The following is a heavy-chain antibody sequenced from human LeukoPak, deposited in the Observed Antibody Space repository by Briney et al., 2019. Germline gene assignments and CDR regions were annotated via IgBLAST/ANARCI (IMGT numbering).Heavy chain of an antibody. CDR1: GYTFTGYY. J-gene: IGHJ4*02. Sequence: AASVKVSCKASGYTFTGYYMHWVRQAPGQGLEWMGWINPNSGGTNYAQKFQGRVTMTRDTSISTAYMELSRLRSDDTAVYYCARVKGQLLPPMGYWGQGTLVTVSS. D-gene: IGHD1-1*01. CDR3: ARVKGQLLPPMGY. V-gene: IGHV1-2*02. CDR2: INPNSGGT.